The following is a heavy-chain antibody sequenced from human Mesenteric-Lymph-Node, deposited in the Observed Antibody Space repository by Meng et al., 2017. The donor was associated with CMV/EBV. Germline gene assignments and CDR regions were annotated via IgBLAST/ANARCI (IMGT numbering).Heavy chain of an antibody. CDR2: IFYTGST. CDR1: GGSISSSTYY. J-gene: IGHJ4*02. CDR3: ATIYGSGSRDDY. V-gene: IGHV4-39*07. Sequence: SETLSLTCTVSGGSISSSTYYWGWIRQPPGKGLEWIGSIFYTGSTYYNPSLTSRVTISVDTSKSQLSLELSSVTAADTAVYYCATIYGSGSRDDYWGQGTLVTVSS. D-gene: IGHD3-10*01.